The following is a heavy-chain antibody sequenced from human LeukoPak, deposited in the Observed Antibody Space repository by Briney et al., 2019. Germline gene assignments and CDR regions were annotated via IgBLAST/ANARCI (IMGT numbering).Heavy chain of an antibody. CDR1: GFTFSHFW. CDR2: IKKTGSET. Sequence: PGGSLTLSCAASGFTFSHFWMSWVRQAPGKGLEWVAYIKKTGSETYYVDSVKGRFTITRDNTRTSLFLQMYSLRAEDTAVYFCAREDGYCSGGNCYSYFDSWGQGTLVTVSS. CDR3: AREDGYCSGGNCYSYFDS. J-gene: IGHJ4*02. D-gene: IGHD2-15*01. V-gene: IGHV3-7*01.